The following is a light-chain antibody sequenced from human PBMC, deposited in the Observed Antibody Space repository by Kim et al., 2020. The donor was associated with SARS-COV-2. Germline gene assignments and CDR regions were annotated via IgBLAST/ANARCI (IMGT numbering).Light chain of an antibody. CDR1: SSNIGNNY. CDR2: YDT. J-gene: IGLJ2*01. CDR3: GTWDSDLIAGV. Sequence: QSVLTQPPSVSAAPGQTVTISCSGTSSNIGNNYVSWYQQFPGAPPKLLIYYDTERPSGIPDRFSGSKSGASTSLGITGLQPGDEADDYCGTWDSDLIAGVFGGGTQLTVL. V-gene: IGLV1-51*01.